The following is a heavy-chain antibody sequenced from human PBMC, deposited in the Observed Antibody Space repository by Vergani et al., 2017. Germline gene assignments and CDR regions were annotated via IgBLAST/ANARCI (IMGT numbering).Heavy chain of an antibody. J-gene: IGHJ4*02. Sequence: QVQLQQWGAGLLKPSETLSLTCAVYGGSFSGYYWSWIRQPPGKGLEWIGEINHSGSTNYNPSLKSRVTISVDTSKNQFSLKLSSVTAADTAVYYCARGRSYPINYFDYWGQGTLVTVSS. CDR1: GGSFSGYY. D-gene: IGHD1-26*01. CDR3: ARGRSYPINYFDY. CDR2: INHSGST. V-gene: IGHV4-34*01.